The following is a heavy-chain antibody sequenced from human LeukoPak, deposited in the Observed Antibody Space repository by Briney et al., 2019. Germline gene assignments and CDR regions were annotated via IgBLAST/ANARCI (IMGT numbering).Heavy chain of an antibody. CDR3: ARDRAAREGYSYGGRWFDP. D-gene: IGHD5-18*01. V-gene: IGHV1-18*01. CDR2: IGAYNGNT. Sequence: ASVKVSCKASGYTFTSYGISWVRQAPGQGLEWMGWIGAYNGNTNYAQKLRGRVTMTTDTSTSTAYMELRSLRSDDTAVYYCARDRAAREGYSYGGRWFDPWGQGTLVTVSS. CDR1: GYTFTSYG. J-gene: IGHJ5*02.